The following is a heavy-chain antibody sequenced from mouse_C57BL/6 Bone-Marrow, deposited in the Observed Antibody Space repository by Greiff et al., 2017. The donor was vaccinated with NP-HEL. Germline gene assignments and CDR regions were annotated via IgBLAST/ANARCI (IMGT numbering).Heavy chain of an antibody. CDR3: ARDGIYYDYRFAY. CDR1: GFTFSSYA. Sequence: EVQVVESGGGLAKPGGSLKLSCAASGFTFSSYAMSWVRQTPEKRLEWVATISDGGSYTYYPDNVKGRFTISRDNAKNNLYLQMSHLKSEDTAMYYCARDGIYYDYRFAYWGQGTLVTVSA. D-gene: IGHD2-4*01. V-gene: IGHV5-4*01. CDR2: ISDGGSYT. J-gene: IGHJ3*01.